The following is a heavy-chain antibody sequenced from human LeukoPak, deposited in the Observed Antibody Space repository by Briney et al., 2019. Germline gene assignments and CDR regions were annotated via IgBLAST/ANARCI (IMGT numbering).Heavy chain of an antibody. Sequence: ASVKVSCKASGYTFTGYYMHWVRQAPGQGLEWMGWINPDSGGTNYAQKFQGRVTLTRDTPISTAYMELSRLRSDDTAVYYCARLTGDRNWFDPWGQGTLVTVSS. CDR1: GYTFTGYY. CDR2: INPDSGGT. CDR3: ARLTGDRNWFDP. D-gene: IGHD7-27*01. J-gene: IGHJ5*02. V-gene: IGHV1-2*02.